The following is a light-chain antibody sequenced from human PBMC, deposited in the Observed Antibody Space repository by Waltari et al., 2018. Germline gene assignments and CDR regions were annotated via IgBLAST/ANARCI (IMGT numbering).Light chain of an antibody. J-gene: IGKJ1*01. CDR3: QHYLRLPVT. CDR1: ESVSRAF. Sequence: EIALTQSPGTLSLSVGERATVSCRASESVSRAFAWYQQKPGQAPRLLIYGASTRATGIPDRFSGSGSGTDFSLTISRLEPDDFAVYYCQHYLRLPVTFGQGTTVEI. V-gene: IGKV3-20*01. CDR2: GAS.